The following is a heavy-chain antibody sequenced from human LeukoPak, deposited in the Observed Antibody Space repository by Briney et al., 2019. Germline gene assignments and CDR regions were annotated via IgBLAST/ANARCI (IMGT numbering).Heavy chain of an antibody. D-gene: IGHD1-26*01. CDR2: ISGSGGST. CDR1: GFTFSSYA. CDR3: XTNYPTTFN. J-gene: IGHJ4*02. V-gene: IGHV3-23*01. Sequence: GGSLRLSCAASGFTFSSYAMSWVRQAPGKGLEWVSAISGSGGSTYYADSVKGRFTISRDNAKNSLYLQMNSLRAEDTALYYXXTNYPTTFNWGQGTLVTVSS.